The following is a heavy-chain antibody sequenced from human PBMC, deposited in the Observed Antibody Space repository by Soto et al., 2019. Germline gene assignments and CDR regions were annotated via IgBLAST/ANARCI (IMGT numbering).Heavy chain of an antibody. Sequence: QVTLKESGPVLVKPTETLTLTCTVSGFSLSNVRMGVSWIRQPPGKALEWLAHIFSNDDKSYNTSLKSRLTISKATSKSQVVLTMNNMDPVDTATYFCARVNVIVIENYSSAVDVWGQGTTVTVSS. CDR1: GFSLSNVRMG. J-gene: IGHJ6*02. D-gene: IGHD2-2*01. CDR2: IFSNDDK. V-gene: IGHV2-26*01. CDR3: ARVNVIVIENYSSAVDV.